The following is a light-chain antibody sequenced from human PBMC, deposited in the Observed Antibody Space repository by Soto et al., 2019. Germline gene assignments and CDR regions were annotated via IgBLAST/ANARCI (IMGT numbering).Light chain of an antibody. Sequence: DIQMTQSPSSVSASVGDRVTMTCRASQGISTWFAWYQQKPGKAPKLLVNAASRLQNGVPSRFNGSGSGTEFTLTISSLQAEDFATYFCQQANSFPVTFGPGSKVDIK. J-gene: IGKJ3*01. CDR1: QGISTW. V-gene: IGKV1D-12*01. CDR3: QQANSFPVT. CDR2: AAS.